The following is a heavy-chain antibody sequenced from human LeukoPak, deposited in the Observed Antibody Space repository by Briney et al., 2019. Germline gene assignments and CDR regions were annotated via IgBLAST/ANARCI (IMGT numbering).Heavy chain of an antibody. V-gene: IGHV3-23*01. J-gene: IGHJ3*02. Sequence: PGGSLRLSCAASGFTFSSYAMSWVRQAPGKGLEWASVTSGSGGSTYYGDSVKGRFTISRDNSKNTLYMQMNSLRAEDTAVYYCAKGRGYNYWDGFDIWGQGTMVTVSS. CDR2: TSGSGGST. CDR3: AKGRGYNYWDGFDI. D-gene: IGHD5-24*01. CDR1: GFTFSSYA.